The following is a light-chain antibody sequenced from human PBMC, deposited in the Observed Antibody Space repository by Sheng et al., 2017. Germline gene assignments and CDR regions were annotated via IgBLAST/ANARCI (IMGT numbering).Light chain of an antibody. CDR3: QAWDRQAPVV. V-gene: IGLV3-1*01. CDR1: KLGDKY. Sequence: SYELTQPPSVSVSPGQTASITCSGDKLGDKYACWYQQKPGQSPVLVIYQDSKRPSGIPERFSGSNSGNTATLTISGTQAMDEADYYCQAWDRQAPVVFGGGTKLTVL. J-gene: IGLJ2*01. CDR2: QDS.